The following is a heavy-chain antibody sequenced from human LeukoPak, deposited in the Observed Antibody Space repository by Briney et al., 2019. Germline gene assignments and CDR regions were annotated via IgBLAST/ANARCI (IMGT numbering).Heavy chain of an antibody. V-gene: IGHV4-34*01. CDR1: GGSFSGYY. J-gene: IGHJ3*02. Sequence: PSETLSLTCAVYGGSFSGYYWSWIRQPPGKWLEWIGEINHSGSTNYNPSLKSRVTISVDTSKNQFSLKLTSVTAADTAVYYCARYRAFDIWGRGTLVTVSS. CDR3: ARYRAFDI. CDR2: INHSGST.